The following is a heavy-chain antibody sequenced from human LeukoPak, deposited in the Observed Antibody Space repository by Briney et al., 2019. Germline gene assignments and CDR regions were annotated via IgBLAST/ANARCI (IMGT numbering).Heavy chain of an antibody. CDR2: IYYSGTT. V-gene: IGHV4-59*01. J-gene: IGHJ4*02. D-gene: IGHD2-2*01. Sequence: SETLSLTCAVSGGSIISYYWSWLRQPPGKGLEWIGYIYYSGTTNYNPSLKSRVTISVDRSKNQFSLKLSSVTAADTAVYYCARGPGAMYSDFWGQGTLVTVSS. CDR1: GGSIISYY. CDR3: ARGPGAMYSDF.